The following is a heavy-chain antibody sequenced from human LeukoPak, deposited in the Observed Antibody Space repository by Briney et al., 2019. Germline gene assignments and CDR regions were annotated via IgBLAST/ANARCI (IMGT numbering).Heavy chain of an antibody. D-gene: IGHD2-21*02. V-gene: IGHV3-30*02. CDR2: IRYDADK. J-gene: IGHJ4*02. Sequence: GGSLRLSCAASGSTFSTYGMHWVRQAPGKGLEWVAFIRYDADKYYADSVRGRFTISRDNSKNTLFLQMNSLRAEDTAVYYCAKALGGYYYFDFWGQGTLVTVSS. CDR3: AKALGGYYYFDF. CDR1: GSTFSTYG.